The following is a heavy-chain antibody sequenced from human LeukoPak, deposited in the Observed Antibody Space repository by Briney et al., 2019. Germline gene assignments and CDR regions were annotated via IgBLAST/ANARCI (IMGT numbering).Heavy chain of an antibody. CDR2: IIPIFGTA. CDR3: ARTTVNNPYMDV. V-gene: IGHV1-69*05. D-gene: IGHD4-17*01. CDR1: GGTFSSYA. J-gene: IGHJ6*03. Sequence: ASVKVSCKASGGTFSSYAISWVRQAPGQGLEWMGGIIPIFGTANYAQKFQGRVTITTDESTSTAYMELSSLRSEDTAVYYCARTTVNNPYMDVWGKGTTVTVSS.